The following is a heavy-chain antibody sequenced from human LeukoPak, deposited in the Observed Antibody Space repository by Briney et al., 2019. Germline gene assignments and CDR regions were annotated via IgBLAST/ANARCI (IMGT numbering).Heavy chain of an antibody. CDR3: ARGGYYGSGSYYTFDY. CDR2: IYPGDSDT. Sequence: GESLKISCKGSGYSFTSYWIGWVRQMPGKGLEWMGIIYPGDSDTTYSPSFQGQVTISADKSISTAYLQWSSLKASDTAMYYCARGGYYGSGSYYTFDYWGQGTLVTVSS. J-gene: IGHJ4*02. CDR1: GYSFTSYW. V-gene: IGHV5-51*01. D-gene: IGHD3-10*01.